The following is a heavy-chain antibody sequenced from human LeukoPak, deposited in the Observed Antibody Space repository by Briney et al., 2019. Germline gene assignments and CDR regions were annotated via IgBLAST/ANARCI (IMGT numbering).Heavy chain of an antibody. D-gene: IGHD6-6*01. J-gene: IGHJ5*02. V-gene: IGHV1-69*05. Sequence: SVKVSSKASGGTFSSYAISWVRQAPGQGLEWMGRIIPIFGTANYAQKFQGRVTITTDESTSTAYMELSSLRSEDTAVYYCATDPGLVAARPRGWFDPWGQGTLVTVSS. CDR2: IIPIFGTA. CDR1: GGTFSSYA. CDR3: ATDPGLVAARPRGWFDP.